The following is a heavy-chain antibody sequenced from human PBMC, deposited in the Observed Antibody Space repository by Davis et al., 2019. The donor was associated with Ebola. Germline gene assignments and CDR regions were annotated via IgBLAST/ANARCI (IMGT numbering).Heavy chain of an antibody. CDR2: INPITGGT. CDR1: GYRFTSYY. Sequence: ASVKVSCKASGYRFTSYYMHWVRQAPGQGLEWMGIINPITGGTSYAQNFQVRVNMTRDTSTSKVYMELSRLRSEDTAVYYCAREGGRYYDSSGYVFDIWGKGTMVKVSS. J-gene: IGHJ3*02. D-gene: IGHD3-22*01. V-gene: IGHV1-46*01. CDR3: AREGGRYYDSSGYVFDI.